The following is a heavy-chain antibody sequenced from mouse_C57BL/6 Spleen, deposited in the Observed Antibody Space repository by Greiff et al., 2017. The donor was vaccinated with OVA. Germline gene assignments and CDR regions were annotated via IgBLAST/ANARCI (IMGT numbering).Heavy chain of an antibody. J-gene: IGHJ4*01. CDR1: GFNIKDDY. CDR2: IDPENGDT. CDR3: TRYYGSGYAMDY. D-gene: IGHD1-1*01. V-gene: IGHV14-4*01. Sequence: VQLKESGAELVRPGASVKLSCTASGFNIKDDYMHWVKQRPEQGLEWIGWIDPENGDTEYASKFQGKATITVDTSSNTAYLQLSSLTSEDTAVYYCTRYYGSGYAMDYWGQGTSVTVSS.